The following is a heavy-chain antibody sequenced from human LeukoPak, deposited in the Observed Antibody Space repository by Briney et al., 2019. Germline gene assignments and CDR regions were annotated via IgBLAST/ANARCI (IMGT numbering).Heavy chain of an antibody. V-gene: IGHV4-59*12. Sequence: SETLSLTCTVSGGSISSYYWSWIRQPPGKGLEWIGYIYYSGSTYYNPSLKSRVTISLDTSKNQFSLKLSSVTAADTAAYYCARLGYCSGGSCYYYYYMDVWGKGTTVTVSS. CDR1: GGSISSYY. D-gene: IGHD2-15*01. CDR2: IYYSGST. J-gene: IGHJ6*03. CDR3: ARLGYCSGGSCYYYYYMDV.